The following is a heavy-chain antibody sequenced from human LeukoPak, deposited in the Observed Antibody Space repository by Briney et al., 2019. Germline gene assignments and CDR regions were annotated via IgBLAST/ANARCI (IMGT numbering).Heavy chain of an antibody. Sequence: SETLSLTCAVYGGSFSGYSWSWIRPPPGKGLEWIGEINHRGSTNYNPSLKSRVTISVDTSKNQFSLKLSSVTAADTAVYYCAIHIVVVPAAKKKNWFDPWGQGTLVPVSS. CDR3: AIHIVVVPAAKKKNWFDP. J-gene: IGHJ5*02. D-gene: IGHD2-2*01. CDR2: INHRGST. CDR1: GGSFSGYS. V-gene: IGHV4-34*01.